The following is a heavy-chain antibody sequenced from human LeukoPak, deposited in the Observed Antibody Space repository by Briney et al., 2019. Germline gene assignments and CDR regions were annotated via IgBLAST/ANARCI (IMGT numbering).Heavy chain of an antibody. Sequence: HPGGSLRLSCAASGFTLSSYWMRWVRQAPGKGLVWVSRINSDGSSTSYADSVKGRFTISRDKAKNTLYLQMNSLRAEDTAVYYCASDRSGYDFDYWGQGTLVTVSS. J-gene: IGHJ4*02. CDR3: ASDRSGYDFDY. V-gene: IGHV3-74*01. CDR1: GFTLSSYW. D-gene: IGHD5-12*01. CDR2: INSDGSST.